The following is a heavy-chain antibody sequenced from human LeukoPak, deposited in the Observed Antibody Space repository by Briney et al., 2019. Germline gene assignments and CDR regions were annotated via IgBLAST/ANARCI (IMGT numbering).Heavy chain of an antibody. J-gene: IGHJ4*02. D-gene: IGHD3-10*01. CDR1: GYTFTSYG. CDR3: ARGRGISWFGKLFAGYFDY. V-gene: IGHV1-18*01. Sequence: ASVKVSCKASGYTFTSYGISWVRQAPGQGLEWMGWISAYNGNTNYAQKLQGRVTMTTDTSTSTAYMELRSLRSDDTAVYYCARGRGISWFGKLFAGYFDYWGQGTLVTVSS. CDR2: ISAYNGNT.